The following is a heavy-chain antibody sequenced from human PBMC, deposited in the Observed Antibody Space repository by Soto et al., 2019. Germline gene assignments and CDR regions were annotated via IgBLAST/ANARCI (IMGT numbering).Heavy chain of an antibody. V-gene: IGHV4-34*01. CDR1: GGSFSGYY. J-gene: IGHJ4*02. CDR2: INHSGST. D-gene: IGHD2-2*01. CDR3: ARSTGDSSFGFDY. Sequence: QVQLQQWGAGLLKPSETLSLTCAVYGGSFSGYYWSWIRRPPGKGLEWIGEINHSGSTDYNPSLKSRVIISVDTSKNQFSMKLSSVTAADTAVYYCARSTGDSSFGFDYWGQGTLVTVSS.